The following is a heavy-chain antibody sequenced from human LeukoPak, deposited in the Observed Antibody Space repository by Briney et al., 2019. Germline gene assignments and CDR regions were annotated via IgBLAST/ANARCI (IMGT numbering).Heavy chain of an antibody. CDR2: IYPGDSDT. CDR1: GYSFTSYW. D-gene: IGHD3-3*01. J-gene: IGHJ3*02. V-gene: IGHV5-51*01. CDR3: ARSDYDFWSGYYYDAFDI. Sequence: GESLKISCKGSGYSFTSYWIGWVRQMPGKGLEGMGIIYPGDSDTRYSPSFQGQVTISADKSISTAYLQCSSLKASDTAMYYCARSDYDFWSGYYYDAFDIWGQGTMVTVSS.